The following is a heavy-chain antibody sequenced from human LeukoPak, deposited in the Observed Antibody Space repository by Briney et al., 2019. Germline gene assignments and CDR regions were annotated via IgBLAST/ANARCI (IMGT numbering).Heavy chain of an antibody. CDR1: GGSNSSYY. V-gene: IGHV4-4*07. Sequence: SETLSLXCTVSGGSNSSYYWSWIRQPAGKGLEWIGRIYTSGTTNYNPSPKSRVTMSVDTSKNQFSLKLSSVTAADTAMYYCAEGYSYGRLWGQGTLVTVSS. J-gene: IGHJ4*02. CDR2: IYTSGTT. CDR3: AEGYSYGRL. D-gene: IGHD5-18*01.